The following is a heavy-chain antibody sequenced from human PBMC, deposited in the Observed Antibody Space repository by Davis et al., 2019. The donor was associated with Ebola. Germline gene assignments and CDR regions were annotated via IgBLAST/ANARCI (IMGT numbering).Heavy chain of an antibody. CDR1: GYTFVGYW. J-gene: IGHJ4*02. V-gene: IGHV5-51*01. CDR2: IYPGDSDT. D-gene: IGHD7-27*01. Sequence: GESLKISCKGSGYTFVGYWIVWVRQMPGQGLEWMGIIYPGDSDTRYSPSFQGQVTISVDKSMSTAYLQWNSLKASDTAMYYCARQGNWAFDYWGQGTLVTVSS. CDR3: ARQGNWAFDY.